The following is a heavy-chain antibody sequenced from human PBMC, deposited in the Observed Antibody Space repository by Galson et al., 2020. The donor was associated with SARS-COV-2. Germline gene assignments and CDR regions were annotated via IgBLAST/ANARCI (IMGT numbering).Heavy chain of an antibody. D-gene: IGHD3-3*01. Sequence: GWSLRLSCAASGFTFSSYWMHWVRQAPGKWLVWVSRINRDGSSTSYADSVNGRFTISRDNAKNTLYLQMNSLRAEDTAVYYCARVRVDTIFGVVIIGESAFDIWGQGTMVTVSS. CDR1: GFTFSSYW. CDR2: INRDGSST. V-gene: IGHV3-74*01. J-gene: IGHJ3*02. CDR3: ARVRVDTIFGVVIIGESAFDI.